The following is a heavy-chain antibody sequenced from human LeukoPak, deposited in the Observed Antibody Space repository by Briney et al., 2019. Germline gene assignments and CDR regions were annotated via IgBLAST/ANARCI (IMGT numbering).Heavy chain of an antibody. V-gene: IGHV1-18*01. D-gene: IGHD3-22*01. Sequence: ASLKVSCKASGYNLTSYGIIWVRQAPGQRLGCIGWISAYNVNTNYAQKFQGRVTMTTDTSTSTAYMELRSLKSNDTAVYFCARPYDTSGYYNYYLDYWGQGTLVTVSS. CDR3: ARPYDTSGYYNYYLDY. CDR1: GYNLTSYG. CDR2: ISAYNVNT. J-gene: IGHJ4*02.